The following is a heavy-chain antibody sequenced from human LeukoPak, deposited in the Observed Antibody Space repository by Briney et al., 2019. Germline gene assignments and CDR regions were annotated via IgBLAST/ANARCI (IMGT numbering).Heavy chain of an antibody. CDR3: ASRGYGYGFDY. Sequence: SETLSLTCAVSGGFISSSNWWSWVRQPPGKGLEWIGEIYHSGSTNYNPSLKSRVTISVDKSKNQFSLKLSSVTAADTAVYYCASRGYGYGFDYWGQGTLVTVSS. V-gene: IGHV4-4*02. CDR1: GGFISSSNW. CDR2: IYHSGST. D-gene: IGHD5-18*01. J-gene: IGHJ4*02.